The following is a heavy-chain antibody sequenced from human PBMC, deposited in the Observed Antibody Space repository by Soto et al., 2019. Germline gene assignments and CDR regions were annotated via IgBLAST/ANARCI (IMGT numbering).Heavy chain of an antibody. Sequence: QVQLQESGPGLVKPSQTLSLTCLVSGASVSGDGSYCSWVRQHPGKGLVFIGYIHNSGSTYSNPSRENRVAVSLDTSKNQLSMRLSSVTAADSSVYFGARDLGSEQWFFDNWGQGMLVTVSS. V-gene: IGHV4-31*03. D-gene: IGHD6-19*01. J-gene: IGHJ4*02. CDR2: IHNSGST. CDR3: ARDLGSEQWFFDN. CDR1: GASVSGDGSY.